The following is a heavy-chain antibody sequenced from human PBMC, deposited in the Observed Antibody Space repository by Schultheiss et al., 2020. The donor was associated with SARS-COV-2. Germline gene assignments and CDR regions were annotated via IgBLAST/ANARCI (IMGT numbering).Heavy chain of an antibody. D-gene: IGHD3-3*01. J-gene: IGHJ6*02. Sequence: SVKVSCKASGGTFSSYTISWVRQAPGQGLEWMGRIIPILGIANYAQKFQGRVTITADKSTSTAYMELSSLRSEDTAVYYCARGAGYDFPLSHYYYGMDVWGQGTTVTVSS. CDR2: IIPILGIA. CDR3: ARGAGYDFPLSHYYYGMDV. CDR1: GGTFSSYT. V-gene: IGHV1-69*02.